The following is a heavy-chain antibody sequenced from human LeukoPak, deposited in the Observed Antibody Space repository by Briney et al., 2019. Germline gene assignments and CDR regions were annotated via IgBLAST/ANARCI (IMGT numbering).Heavy chain of an antibody. CDR2: IPGNSRYI. Sequence: PGGSLRLSCAASGFTFSTYSMTWVRQAPGKGLEWVSSIPGNSRYIYYADSVKGRFTISRDNSKNTLYLQMNSLRAEDTAVYYCAKDSGGYNWAFDYWGQGTLVTVSS. CDR1: GFTFSTYS. CDR3: AKDSGGYNWAFDY. J-gene: IGHJ4*02. V-gene: IGHV3-21*04. D-gene: IGHD5-24*01.